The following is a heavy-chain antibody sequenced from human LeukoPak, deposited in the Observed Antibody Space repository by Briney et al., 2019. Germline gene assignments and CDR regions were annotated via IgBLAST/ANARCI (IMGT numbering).Heavy chain of an antibody. D-gene: IGHD6-13*01. V-gene: IGHV3-30*02. CDR1: GFPFNAYN. J-gene: IGHJ4*02. CDR2: IRNDETEI. CDR3: AKDRQQLAPYYFDY. Sequence: PGGSLRLSCAAPGFPFNAYNIHWIRQAPGRGLEWVSFIRNDETEIHYADFAKGRFTISRDKSKNSLYLQMNSLRPDDTAVYYCAKDRQQLAPYYFDYWGQGTLVTVSS.